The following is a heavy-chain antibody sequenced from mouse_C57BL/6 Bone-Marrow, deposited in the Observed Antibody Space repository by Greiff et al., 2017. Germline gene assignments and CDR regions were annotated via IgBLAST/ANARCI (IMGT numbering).Heavy chain of an antibody. V-gene: IGHV10-1*01. CDR1: GFSFNTYA. J-gene: IGHJ4*01. CDR2: IRSQSNNYAT. D-gene: IGHD1-1*01. Sequence: EVQGVESGGGLVQPKGSLKLSCAASGFSFNTYAMNWVRQAPGKGLEWVARIRSQSNNYATYYADSVKDRFTISRDDSESMLYLQMNNSKTEDTAMYYGVGQYGSSYALDYWGQGTSVTVSS. CDR3: VGQYGSSYALDY.